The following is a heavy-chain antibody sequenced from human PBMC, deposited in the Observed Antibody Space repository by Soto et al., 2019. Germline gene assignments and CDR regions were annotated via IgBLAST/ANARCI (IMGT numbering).Heavy chain of an antibody. Sequence: QVQLVQSGAEVKKPGASVKVSCKASGYTFTSYAMHWVRQAPGQRLEWMGWINAGNGNTKYSQKFQGRVTITRDTSASTAYMELSSLRSEDTAVYYCARLKDIVVVPAAPGHNWFDPWGQGTLVTVSS. CDR1: GYTFTSYA. D-gene: IGHD2-2*01. CDR2: INAGNGNT. J-gene: IGHJ5*02. V-gene: IGHV1-3*01. CDR3: ARLKDIVVVPAAPGHNWFDP.